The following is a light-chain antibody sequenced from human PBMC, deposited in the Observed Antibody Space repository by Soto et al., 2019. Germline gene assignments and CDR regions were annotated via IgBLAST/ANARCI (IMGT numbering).Light chain of an antibody. CDR2: DVS. J-gene: IGLJ1*01. CDR1: SSDIGAYKY. V-gene: IGLV2-14*01. Sequence: QSALTQPASVSGSPGQSITISCAGTSSDIGAYKYVSWYQQHPGKAPTLVIYDVSNRPSGVSNRFSGSKSGNTASLTISGLQPEDEADYYCSSYTTSTTVVFGTGTKVTVL. CDR3: SSYTTSTTVV.